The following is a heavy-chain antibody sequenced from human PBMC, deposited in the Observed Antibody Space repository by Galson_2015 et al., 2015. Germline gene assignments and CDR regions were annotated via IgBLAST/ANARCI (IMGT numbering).Heavy chain of an antibody. V-gene: IGHV3-7*01. Sequence: SLRLSCAASGFTLSNHFMSWVRQAPGRGLEWVANMAPDGNEKNYMDSVRGRFTISRDSAKNSLYLQMDSLRVEDTAVYYCARRPRSCGFDSWGQGALVTVSS. J-gene: IGHJ4*02. CDR1: GFTLSNHF. CDR3: ARRPRSCGFDS. CDR2: MAPDGNEK. D-gene: IGHD1-26*01.